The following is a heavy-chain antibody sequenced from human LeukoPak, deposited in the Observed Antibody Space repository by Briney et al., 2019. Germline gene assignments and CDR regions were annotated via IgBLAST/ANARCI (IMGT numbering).Heavy chain of an antibody. D-gene: IGHD3-10*01. CDR3: ARRGYYGSGISNWFDP. V-gene: IGHV4-59*01. Sequence: SETLSLTCVVYGGSFGGYYWSWIRQPPGKGLEWIGYIYYSGSTNYKPSLKSRVTISVDTSKNQFSLKLSSVTAADTAVYYCARRGYYGSGISNWFDPWGQGTLVIVSS. J-gene: IGHJ5*02. CDR2: IYYSGST. CDR1: GGSFGGYY.